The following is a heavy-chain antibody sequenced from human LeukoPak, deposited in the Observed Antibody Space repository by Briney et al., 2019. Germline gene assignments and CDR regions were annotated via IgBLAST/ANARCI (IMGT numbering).Heavy chain of an antibody. J-gene: IGHJ5*02. CDR1: GFTFSSYG. V-gene: IGHV3-33*06. CDR3: AKFPSYLAEVDP. D-gene: IGHD3-16*01. CDR2: IWYDGSNK. Sequence: GGSLRLSCAASGFTFSSYGMHWVRQAPCKGLEWVAVIWYDGSNKYYADSVKGRFTISRDNSKNTLYLQMNSLRAEDTAVYYCAKFPSYLAEVDPWGQGTLVTVSS.